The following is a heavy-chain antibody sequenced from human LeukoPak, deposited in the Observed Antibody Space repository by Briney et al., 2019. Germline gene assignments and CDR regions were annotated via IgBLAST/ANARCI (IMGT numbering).Heavy chain of an antibody. V-gene: IGHV4-4*07. Sequence: SETLSLTCSVSGASLTIYYWNWIRQPAGKGLEWIGRYASGTTAHNPSLKSQFTMSIDTSKNQISLKLTSVTAADTGVYYCATGDHSFDNWGQGILVTVTP. J-gene: IGHJ4*02. CDR3: ATGDHSFDN. CDR2: YASGTT. D-gene: IGHD7-27*01. CDR1: GASLTIYY.